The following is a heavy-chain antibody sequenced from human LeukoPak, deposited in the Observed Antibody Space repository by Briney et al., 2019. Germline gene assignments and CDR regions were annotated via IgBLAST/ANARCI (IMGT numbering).Heavy chain of an antibody. D-gene: IGHD6-19*01. J-gene: IGHJ4*02. CDR2: IYSGGTT. CDR3: TRGGSVPATRSFDY. Sequence: PGGSLRLSCSASGFTVSSDYMSWVRQAPGKGLAWLSVIYSGGTTYYADSVKGRFTISRDNSKNTVYLQMNSLRVEDTAVYYCTRGGSVPATRSFDYWGQETLVTVSS. V-gene: IGHV3-66*01. CDR1: GFTVSSDY.